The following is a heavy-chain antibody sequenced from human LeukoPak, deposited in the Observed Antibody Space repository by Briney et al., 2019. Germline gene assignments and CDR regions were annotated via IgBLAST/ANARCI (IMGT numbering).Heavy chain of an antibody. CDR1: GFTFSNYL. Sequence: GGSLRLSCAASGFTFSNYLMHWVSQAPGKGLVWVSRITSDGSSTHYADSVKGRFTISRDNAKNTLYLQMNSLTAEDTAVYYCVSLGYCSTSSCQPWGQGTLVTVSS. J-gene: IGHJ4*02. CDR3: VSLGYCSTSSCQP. D-gene: IGHD2-2*01. CDR2: ITSDGSST. V-gene: IGHV3-74*01.